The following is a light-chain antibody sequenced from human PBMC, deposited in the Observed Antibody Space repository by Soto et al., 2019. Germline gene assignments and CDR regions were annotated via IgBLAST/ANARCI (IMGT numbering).Light chain of an antibody. V-gene: IGKV3-20*01. CDR3: QQHGASIT. Sequence: VLTQSPRTLSLSPGERATLSCRASQNVNNNFVAWYQQKPGQAPSLLNYGVSERSTGVPDRFSGSGSGTDFPLTISRLEPEDFAVYYCQQHGASITFGGGNRVENK. CDR1: QNVNNNF. J-gene: IGKJ4*01. CDR2: GVS.